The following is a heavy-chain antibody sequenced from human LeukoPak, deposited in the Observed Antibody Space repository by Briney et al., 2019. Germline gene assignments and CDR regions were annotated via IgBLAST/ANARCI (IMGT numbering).Heavy chain of an antibody. CDR2: FSGSGGST. CDR1: GFTFSSYT. V-gene: IGHV3-23*01. CDR3: AKDQYGGNPQYYFDY. J-gene: IGHJ4*02. Sequence: PGGSLRLSCAASGFTFSSYTMSWVGQAPGRGLEWVSAFSGSGGSTYYADSVKGRFTISRDNSKNTLYLQMNSLRAEDTAVYYCAKDQYGGNPQYYFDYWGQGTLVTVSS. D-gene: IGHD4-23*01.